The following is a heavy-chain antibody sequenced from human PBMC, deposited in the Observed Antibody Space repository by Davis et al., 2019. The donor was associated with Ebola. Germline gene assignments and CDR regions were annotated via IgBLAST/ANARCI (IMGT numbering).Heavy chain of an antibody. D-gene: IGHD3-9*01. CDR3: ARGSLRYFDWLLSANNWFDP. CDR2: INHSGST. V-gene: IGHV4-39*07. J-gene: IGHJ5*02. Sequence: SETLSLTCTVSGGSVSSGSYYWSWIRQPPGKGLEWIGEINHSGSTNYNPSLKSRVTISVDTSKNQFSLKLSSVTAADTAVYYCARGSLRYFDWLLSANNWFDPWGQGTLVTVSS. CDR1: GGSVSSGSYY.